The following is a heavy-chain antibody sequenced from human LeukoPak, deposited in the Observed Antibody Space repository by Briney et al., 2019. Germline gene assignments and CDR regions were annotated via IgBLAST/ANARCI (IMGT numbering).Heavy chain of an antibody. CDR3: ARGRIAALGY. CDR2: INHSGST. CDR1: GYSISSGYY. J-gene: IGHJ4*02. D-gene: IGHD6-13*01. Sequence: SETLSLTCTVSGYSISSGYYWSWIRQPPGKGLEWIGEINHSGSTNYNPSLKSRVTISVDTSKNQFSLKLSSVTAADTAVYYCARGRIAALGYWGQGTLVTVSS. V-gene: IGHV4-38-2*02.